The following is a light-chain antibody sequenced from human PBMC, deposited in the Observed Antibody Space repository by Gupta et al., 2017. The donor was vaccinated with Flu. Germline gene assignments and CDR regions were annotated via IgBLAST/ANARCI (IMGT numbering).Light chain of an antibody. CDR3: QQRSNWPMLT. Sequence: EIVLTQSPACLSLSPGERATRSCRASQSVSSYLAGYQQKPGQAPRLLIYDASNSATGIPARFSGSGSGTDFTLTISSLEPEDFAVYYCQQRSNWPMLTFGGGTKVEIK. CDR2: DAS. V-gene: IGKV3-11*01. J-gene: IGKJ4*01. CDR1: QSVSSY.